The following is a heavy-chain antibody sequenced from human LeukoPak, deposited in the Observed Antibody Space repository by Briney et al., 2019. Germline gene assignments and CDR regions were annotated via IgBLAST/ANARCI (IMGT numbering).Heavy chain of an antibody. D-gene: IGHD5-12*01. Sequence: GGSLRLSCAASGFTFSGYWMSWVRQAPGKGLEWVANIKQDGSDKYYVDSVKGRFTVSRDNAKNSLYLQMNSLRAEDTAMYYCARDRPSGYSGYGYPPTYYYHGMDVWGQGTTVTVSS. CDR1: GFTFSGYW. J-gene: IGHJ6*02. CDR3: ARDRPSGYSGYGYPPTYYYHGMDV. V-gene: IGHV3-7*01. CDR2: IKQDGSDK.